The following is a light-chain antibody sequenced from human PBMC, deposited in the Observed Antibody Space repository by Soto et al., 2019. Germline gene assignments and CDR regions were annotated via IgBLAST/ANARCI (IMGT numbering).Light chain of an antibody. Sequence: EIHMPQSQSSVFASVGDRVTFTCRASQGISSWLAWYQQKPGKAPKLLIYTVSSLPSGVPARFSGSGSGTDFTLTISSLQPEDFAIYYCQQANSFPLTFGGGTKVEIK. CDR3: QQANSFPLT. J-gene: IGKJ4*01. CDR1: QGISSW. V-gene: IGKV1-12*01. CDR2: TVS.